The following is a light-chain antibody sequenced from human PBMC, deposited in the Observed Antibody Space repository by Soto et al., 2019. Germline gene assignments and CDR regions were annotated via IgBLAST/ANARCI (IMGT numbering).Light chain of an antibody. Sequence: QSVLTQPASVSGSPGQSITISCTGTDSDVGSYNLVSWYQQHPGKAPKLVIYKGSERPSGDSNRFSGSKSGNTASLTISGLQAEDYVDYYCCSYAGSSTFYVFGTGTNVTVL. V-gene: IGLV2-23*01. CDR3: CSYAGSSTFYV. CDR1: DSDVGSYNL. CDR2: KGS. J-gene: IGLJ1*01.